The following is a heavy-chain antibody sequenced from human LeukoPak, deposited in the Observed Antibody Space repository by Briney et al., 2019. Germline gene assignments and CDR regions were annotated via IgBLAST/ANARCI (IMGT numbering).Heavy chain of an antibody. CDR3: ARSFSTSLDY. Sequence: AGSLRLSCAASGFTFSSSGMHWGRQAPGQGLELVAVIWYYGSSKSYADSARGRFTISRDNSKNTLYLQMNSLRAEDTAVYYCARSFSTSLDYWGQGTLVTVSS. D-gene: IGHD2-2*01. J-gene: IGHJ4*02. CDR2: IWYYGSSK. CDR1: GFTFSSSG. V-gene: IGHV3-33*01.